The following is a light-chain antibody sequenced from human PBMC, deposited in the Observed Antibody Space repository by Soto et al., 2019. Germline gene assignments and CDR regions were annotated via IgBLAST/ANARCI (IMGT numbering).Light chain of an antibody. CDR3: QQYGGSPRT. Sequence: EIVLTQSPGTLSLSPGETATLSCRASQSVSNNYLAWYQQKPGQAPRLLIYGASNRATGIPDRFSGSGSGTDFTLTISRLEPEDFAVYYCQQYGGSPRTFGQGTKVDIK. J-gene: IGKJ1*01. CDR1: QSVSNNY. V-gene: IGKV3-20*01. CDR2: GAS.